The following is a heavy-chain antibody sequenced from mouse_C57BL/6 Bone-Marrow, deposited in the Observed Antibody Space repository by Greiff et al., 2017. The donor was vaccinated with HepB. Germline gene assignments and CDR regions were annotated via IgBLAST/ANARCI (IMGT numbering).Heavy chain of an antibody. CDR3: ARPYGSSPGY. Sequence: VQLKESGGGLVKPGGSLKLSCAASGFTFSSYAMSWVRQTPEKRLEWVATISDGGSYTYYPDNVKGRFTISRDNAKNNLYLQMSHLKSEDTAMYYCARPYGSSPGYWGQGTSVTVSS. CDR2: ISDGGSYT. J-gene: IGHJ4*01. D-gene: IGHD1-1*01. CDR1: GFTFSSYA. V-gene: IGHV5-4*01.